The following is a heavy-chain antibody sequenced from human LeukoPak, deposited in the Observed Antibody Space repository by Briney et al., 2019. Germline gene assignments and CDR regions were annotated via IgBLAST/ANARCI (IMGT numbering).Heavy chain of an antibody. J-gene: IGHJ4*02. Sequence: SETLSLTCSVSGGSIGNYHWSWIRQPAGKGLEWIGQIHASGTTNYYLPLKSRLTMSIHTPENQVSLTVTSVTAADSALYYCARRDTNSGWSFDLWGQGALALVSS. CDR3: ARRDTNSGWSFDL. CDR2: IHASGTT. D-gene: IGHD5-12*01. CDR1: GGSIGNYH. V-gene: IGHV4-4*07.